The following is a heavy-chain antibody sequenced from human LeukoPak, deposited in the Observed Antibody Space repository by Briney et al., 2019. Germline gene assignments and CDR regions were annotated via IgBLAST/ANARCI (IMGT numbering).Heavy chain of an antibody. CDR3: AKCNTDSCYPLIDY. J-gene: IGHJ4*02. D-gene: IGHD2-15*01. Sequence: GGSLRLSCAASGFTFSSYAMSWVRQAPGKGLEWVSAISGSGGSTYYADSVKGRFTISRDNSKNTLYLQVSGLRGEDTAVYYCAKCNTDSCYPLIDYGGQETLVTVSS. CDR1: GFTFSSYA. CDR2: ISGSGGST. V-gene: IGHV3-23*01.